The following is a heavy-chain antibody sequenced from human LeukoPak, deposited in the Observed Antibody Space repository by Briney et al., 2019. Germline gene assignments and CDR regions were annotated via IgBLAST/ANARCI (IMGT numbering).Heavy chain of an antibody. CDR1: GFTVSSNY. D-gene: IGHD6-6*01. CDR2: TYSSGTT. J-gene: IGHJ4*02. Sequence: GGSLILSCAASGFTVSSNYMSWVRQAPGKGLEYISVTYSSGTTYYADSVRDRFTISRDNSRNTLYLQMNSLRPEDTAVYYCAREPTYSSSLDYWGQGTLVTVSS. CDR3: AREPTYSSSLDY. V-gene: IGHV3-53*01.